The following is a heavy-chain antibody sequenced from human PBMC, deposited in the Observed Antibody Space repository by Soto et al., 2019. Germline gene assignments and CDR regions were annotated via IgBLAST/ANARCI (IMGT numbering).Heavy chain of an antibody. V-gene: IGHV4-34*01. Sequence: SETLSLTCTVYGGSFSGYYWSWIRQPPGKGLEWIGEINHSGSTNYNPSLKSRVTISVDTSKNQFSLKLSSVTAADTAVYYCARGRGIAAAGTYGGYYYSSMDGRGQGTSVIGTS. D-gene: IGHD6-13*01. J-gene: IGHJ6*01. CDR3: ARGRGIAAAGTYGGYYYSSMDG. CDR2: INHSGST. CDR1: GGSFSGYY.